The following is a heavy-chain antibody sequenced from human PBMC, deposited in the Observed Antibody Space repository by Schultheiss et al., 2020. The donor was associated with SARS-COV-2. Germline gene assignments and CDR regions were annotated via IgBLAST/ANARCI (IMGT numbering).Heavy chain of an antibody. V-gene: IGHV4-34*01. D-gene: IGHD3-3*01. Sequence: SETLSLTCAVYGGSFSGYYWSWIRQPPGKGLEWIGEINHSGSTNYNPSLKSRVTISVDTSKNQFSLKLNSVTAADTAVYYCARGGRFLEWCFDYWGQGTLVTVSS. CDR1: GGSFSGYY. CDR2: INHSGST. CDR3: ARGGRFLEWCFDY. J-gene: IGHJ4*02.